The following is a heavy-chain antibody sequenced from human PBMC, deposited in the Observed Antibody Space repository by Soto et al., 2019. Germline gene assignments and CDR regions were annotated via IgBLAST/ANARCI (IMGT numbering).Heavy chain of an antibody. Sequence: ASVKVSCKVSGYTLTELSMHWVRRAPGKGLEWMGGFDPEDGETIYAQKFQGRVTMTEDTSTDTAYMELSSLRSEDTAVYYCATADYSNYRNDYWGQGTLVTVSS. CDR2: FDPEDGET. CDR3: ATADYSNYRNDY. D-gene: IGHD4-4*01. CDR1: GYTLTELS. V-gene: IGHV1-24*01. J-gene: IGHJ4*02.